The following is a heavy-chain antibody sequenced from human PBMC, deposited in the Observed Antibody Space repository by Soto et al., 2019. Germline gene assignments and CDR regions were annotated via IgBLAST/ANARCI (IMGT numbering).Heavy chain of an antibody. J-gene: IGHJ5*02. V-gene: IGHV1-18*01. CDR3: ATLRTNSTP. CDR2: ISADNGNT. Sequence: ASVKVSCKASGYTFTSYGISWVRQAPGQGLEWMGCISADNGNTNYAQKLQGRVTMTEDTSTDTAYMELSSLRSEDTAVYYCATLRTNSTPWGQGTLVTVSS. CDR1: GYTFTSYG. D-gene: IGHD2-2*01.